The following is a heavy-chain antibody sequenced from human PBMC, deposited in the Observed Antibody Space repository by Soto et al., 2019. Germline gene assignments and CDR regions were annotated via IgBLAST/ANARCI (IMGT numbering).Heavy chain of an antibody. V-gene: IGHV4-31*03. Sequence: QVQLQESGPGLVKPSQTLSLTCTVSGGSISSGGYYWSWIRQHPGKALEWFGYFSYRGNTYYNPSLRSRVTMSVHTSKTQFSLKLSSVTAADTAVYVCARDSDDYGVPLDYWGQGTLVTVSS. J-gene: IGHJ4*02. D-gene: IGHD4-17*01. CDR3: ARDSDDYGVPLDY. CDR1: GGSISSGGYY. CDR2: FSYRGNT.